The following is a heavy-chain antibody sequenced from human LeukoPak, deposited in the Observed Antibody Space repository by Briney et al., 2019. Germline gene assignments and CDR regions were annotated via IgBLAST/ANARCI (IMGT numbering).Heavy chain of an antibody. Sequence: PSETLSLTCTASGGSISSYYWSWIRQPPGKGLEWIGYIYNSGSTNHNPSLKSRVTISLDTSKNQFSLKLSSVTAADTAVYYCARAPTTGVTPYYFDYWGQGTLVTVSS. D-gene: IGHD4-23*01. CDR3: ARAPTTGVTPYYFDY. V-gene: IGHV4-59*01. CDR2: IYNSGST. J-gene: IGHJ4*02. CDR1: GGSISSYY.